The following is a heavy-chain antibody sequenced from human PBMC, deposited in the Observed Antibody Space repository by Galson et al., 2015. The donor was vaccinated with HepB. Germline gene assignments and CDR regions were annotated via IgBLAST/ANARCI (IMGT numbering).Heavy chain of an antibody. Sequence: SLRLSCAASGFTFSSYSMNWVRQAPGKGLEWVSYISSSSSTLYYADSVKGRFTISRDNAKNSLYLQMNSLRDEDTAVYYCARGVGGITIFGVAYPVWGQGITVTVSS. CDR2: ISSSSSTL. D-gene: IGHD3-3*01. V-gene: IGHV3-48*02. CDR3: ARGVGGITIFGVAYPV. CDR1: GFTFSSYS. J-gene: IGHJ6*02.